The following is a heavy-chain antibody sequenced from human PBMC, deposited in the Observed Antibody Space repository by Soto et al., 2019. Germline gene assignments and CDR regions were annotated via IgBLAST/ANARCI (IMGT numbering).Heavy chain of an antibody. V-gene: IGHV4-38-2*01. Sequence: PSETLSLTCAVSGDSISSAYFWAWIRQPPGKGLEWIGSIYHSGTTYYNPSFNSRVTISVDTSKNQFSLKLSSVTAADTAVYYCARVGGYGMDVWGQGTTVTVSS. D-gene: IGHD3-10*01. CDR2: IYHSGTT. CDR1: GDSISSAYF. CDR3: ARVGGYGMDV. J-gene: IGHJ6*02.